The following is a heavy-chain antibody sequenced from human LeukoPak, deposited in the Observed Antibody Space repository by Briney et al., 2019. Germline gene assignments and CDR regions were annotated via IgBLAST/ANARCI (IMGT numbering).Heavy chain of an antibody. CDR3: AKVGDAVLEWLPHYYYMDV. D-gene: IGHD3-3*01. CDR2: ISSTSRSSYI. J-gene: IGHJ6*03. CDR1: GFSFSSYS. V-gene: IGHV3-21*01. Sequence: GGSLRLSCAASGFSFSSYSMNWVRQAPGKGLEWVSSISSTSRSSYIFYADSVKGRFTISRDNSKNTLYLQMNSLRAEDTAVYYCAKVGDAVLEWLPHYYYMDVWGKGTTVTVSS.